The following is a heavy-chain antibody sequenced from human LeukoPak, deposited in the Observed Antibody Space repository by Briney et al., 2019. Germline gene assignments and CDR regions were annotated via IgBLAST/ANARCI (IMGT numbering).Heavy chain of an antibody. CDR2: INHSGST. J-gene: IGHJ6*02. CDR1: GGSFSGYY. CDR3: ARGPSSRPYCSSTSCYKVGRYYGMDV. D-gene: IGHD2-2*02. Sequence: PSETLSLTCAVYGGSFSGYYWSWIRQPPGKGLEWIGEINHSGSTNYNPSLKSRVTISVDTSKNQFSLKLSSVTAADTAVYYCARGPSSRPYCSSTSCYKVGRYYGMDVWGQGTTVTVSS. V-gene: IGHV4-34*01.